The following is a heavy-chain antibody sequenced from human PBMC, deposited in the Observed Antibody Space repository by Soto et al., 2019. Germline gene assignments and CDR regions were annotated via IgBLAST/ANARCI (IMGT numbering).Heavy chain of an antibody. CDR3: ARGFGAAVHAAHLDY. D-gene: IGHD3-10*01. CDR1: GFTIGTYG. CDR2: IWHDGSKE. Sequence: QVQLVESGGGVVQSGTSLRLSCAASGFTIGTYGMHWVRQAPGKRLEWLAVIWHDGSKENYADSVRGRFTISRDKYKDTVYLQMNSLRGEDTAVYYCARGFGAAVHAAHLDYWGQGTPVTVSS. J-gene: IGHJ4*02. V-gene: IGHV3-33*01.